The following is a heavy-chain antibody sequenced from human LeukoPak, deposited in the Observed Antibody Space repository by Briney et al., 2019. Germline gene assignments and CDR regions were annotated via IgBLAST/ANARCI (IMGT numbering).Heavy chain of an antibody. CDR1: GFTFTRYI. CDR3: AKDDWQWSRSENAFDI. CDR2: ISYDGSNK. Sequence: GGSLRLSCTGSGFTFTRYIIHWVRQAPGKGLEWVAVISYDGSNKYYADSVKGRFTISRDNSRNTMYLQMNSLRVEDTAVYYCAKDDWQWSRSENAFDIWGQGTTVTVSS. D-gene: IGHD6-19*01. J-gene: IGHJ3*02. V-gene: IGHV3-30-3*01.